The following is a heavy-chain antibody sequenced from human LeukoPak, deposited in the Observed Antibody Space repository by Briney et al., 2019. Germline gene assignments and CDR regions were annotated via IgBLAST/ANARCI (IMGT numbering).Heavy chain of an antibody. CDR2: IKPDGSEK. CDR1: GFTLSTFW. CDR3: VRGHYDNA. V-gene: IGHV3-7*01. Sequence: GGSLRLSCVPSGFTLSTFWMNWVRQAPGKGLEWVANIKPDGSEKYYVDSVKGRFTISRDNAKNSLYLQMNSLRVEDTAVYYCVRGHYDNAWDQGTLVTVSS. D-gene: IGHD3-22*01. J-gene: IGHJ5*02.